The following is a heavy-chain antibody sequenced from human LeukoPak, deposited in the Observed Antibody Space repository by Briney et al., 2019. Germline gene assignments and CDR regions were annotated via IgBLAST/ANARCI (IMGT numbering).Heavy chain of an antibody. CDR3: ASIPGYSYGPPSDGAYMDV. CDR1: GFIFSTYG. J-gene: IGHJ6*03. CDR2: ISSSSSTI. Sequence: GGSLRLSCAASGFIFSTYGMSWVRQAPGKGLEWDSYISSSSSTIYYADSVKGRFTISRDNAKNSLYLQMNSLRAEDTAVYYCASIPGYSYGPPSDGAYMDVWGKGTTVTVSS. V-gene: IGHV3-48*04. D-gene: IGHD5-18*01.